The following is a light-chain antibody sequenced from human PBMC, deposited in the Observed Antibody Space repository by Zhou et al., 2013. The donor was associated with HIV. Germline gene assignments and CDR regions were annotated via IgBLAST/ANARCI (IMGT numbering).Light chain of an antibody. V-gene: IGLV2-14*03. CDR2: DVT. CDR3: SSYTSGSTSYI. CDR1: SSDVGGYNF. J-gene: IGLJ1*01. Sequence: QSALTQPASVSASPGQSITISCTGTSSDVGGYNFVSWYQQYPGKVPKLMIYDVTKRPSGVSNRFFGSKSGNTASLTISGLQAEDEADYYCSSYTSGSTSYIFGTGTKVTVL.